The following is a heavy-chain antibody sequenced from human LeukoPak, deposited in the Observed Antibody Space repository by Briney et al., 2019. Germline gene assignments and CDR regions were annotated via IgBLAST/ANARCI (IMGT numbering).Heavy chain of an antibody. D-gene: IGHD3-9*01. J-gene: IGHJ5*02. CDR2: IYHSGST. CDR3: AREGDYDILTGYPGGWFDP. V-gene: IGHV4-4*02. Sequence: SGTLSLTCAVSGGSISSSNWWSWIRQPPGKGLEWIGEIYHSGSTNYNPSLKSRVTISVDKSKTQFSLKLSSVTAADTAVYYCAREGDYDILTGYPGGWFDPWGQGTLVTVSS. CDR1: GGSISSSNW.